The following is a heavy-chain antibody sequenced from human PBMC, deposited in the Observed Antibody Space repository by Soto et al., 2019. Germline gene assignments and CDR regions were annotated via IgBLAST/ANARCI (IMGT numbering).Heavy chain of an antibody. CDR3: ARIRRYCSGGSCYPHAYYYYYGMDV. CDR1: GFSRSTSGMC. CDR2: IDWDDDK. V-gene: IGHV2-70*01. D-gene: IGHD2-15*01. J-gene: IGHJ6*02. Sequence: SGPTLVNPTQTLTLTCTFSGFSRSTSGMCVSWIRQPPGKALEWLALIDWDDDKYYSTSLKTRLTISKDTSKNQVVLTMTNMDPVDTATYYCARIRRYCSGGSCYPHAYYYYYGMDVWGQGTTVTVS.